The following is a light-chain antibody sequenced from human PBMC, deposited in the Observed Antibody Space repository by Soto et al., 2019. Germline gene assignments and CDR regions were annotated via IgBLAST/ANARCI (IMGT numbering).Light chain of an antibody. V-gene: IGKV3-11*01. J-gene: IGKJ5*01. CDR3: QQRSNWPPFN. CDR1: QSVSTY. CDR2: DAS. Sequence: EIVLTQSPATLSLSPGERATLSCRASQSVSTYLAWYQQKPGQAPRLLIYDASNRATGIPARFSGSGSGTDFTLTISSLEPEDFAVYYCQQRSNWPPFNFGQGTRREIK.